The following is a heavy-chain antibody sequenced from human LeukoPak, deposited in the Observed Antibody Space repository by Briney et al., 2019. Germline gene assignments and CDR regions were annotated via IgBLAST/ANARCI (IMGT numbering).Heavy chain of an antibody. J-gene: IGHJ4*02. CDR1: GFSFSSYY. D-gene: IGHD2-15*01. Sequence: GGSLRLSCAASGFSFSSYYMTWVRQAPGKGLEWVAYLKEDGSEKNYVDSVKGRFTISRDNAKNSLYLQMNSLRAEDTAVYYCVRDRGYCSGGNCYTVLDYWGQGTLVTVSS. CDR3: VRDRGYCSGGNCYTVLDY. CDR2: LKEDGSEK. V-gene: IGHV3-7*01.